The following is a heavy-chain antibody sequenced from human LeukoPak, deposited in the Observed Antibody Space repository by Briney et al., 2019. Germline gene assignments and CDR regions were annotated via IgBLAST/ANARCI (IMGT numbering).Heavy chain of an antibody. Sequence: GGSLRLSCAASGFTFSDYYMSWIRQAPGKGLEWVSYISSSGSTIYYADSVKGRFTISRDNAKNSLYLQMNSLRAEDTALYYCAKDIVVVTAIGSLAFDIWGQGTMVTVSS. CDR1: GFTFSDYY. D-gene: IGHD2-21*02. V-gene: IGHV3-11*01. J-gene: IGHJ3*02. CDR2: ISSSGSTI. CDR3: AKDIVVVTAIGSLAFDI.